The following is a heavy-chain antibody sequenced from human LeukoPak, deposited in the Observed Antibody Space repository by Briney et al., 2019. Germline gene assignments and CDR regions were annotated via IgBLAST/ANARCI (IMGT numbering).Heavy chain of an antibody. J-gene: IGHJ6*03. V-gene: IGHV4-59*10. CDR1: GGSFTGYY. Sequence: SETLSLTCAVYGGSFTGYYWTWIRQPAGKGLQWIGRLYTNENTNYNPSLESRVSISVDTSKTQFFLKLTSVTAADTAVYFCARGVVTDDYYMDVWGKGTAITVSS. CDR3: ARGVVTDDYYMDV. CDR2: LYTNENT. D-gene: IGHD2-21*02.